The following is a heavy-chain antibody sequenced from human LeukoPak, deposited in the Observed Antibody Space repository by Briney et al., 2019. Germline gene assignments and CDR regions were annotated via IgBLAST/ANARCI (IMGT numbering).Heavy chain of an antibody. V-gene: IGHV3-7*01. D-gene: IGHD6-19*01. Sequence: GGSLRLSCAVSGFRFSNYWMTWVRQAPGKGLEWVANIKHDGSGPSYLDSVKGRFTISRDNARNLLSLQMSGLRVEDTAVYYCARAREITVTGTEYFDSWGQGTLLAVCS. CDR3: ARAREITVTGTEYFDS. J-gene: IGHJ4*02. CDR2: IKHDGSGP. CDR1: GFRFSNYW.